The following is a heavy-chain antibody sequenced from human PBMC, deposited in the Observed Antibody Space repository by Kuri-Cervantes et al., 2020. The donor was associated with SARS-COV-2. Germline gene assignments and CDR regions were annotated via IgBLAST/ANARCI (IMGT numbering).Heavy chain of an antibody. V-gene: IGHV4-61*02. CDR3: ASPQWLVPRKVDWYFDV. CDR1: GGSINSGNYY. Sequence: LRLSCTVSGGSINSGNYYWSWIRQPVGKGLEWIGFIYTSGSTNYIPSLKSRVTISLDTSKNQFSLKLSSVTAADTAVYFCASPQWLVPRKVDWYFDVWGRGTLVTVSS. D-gene: IGHD6-19*01. CDR2: IYTSGST. J-gene: IGHJ2*01.